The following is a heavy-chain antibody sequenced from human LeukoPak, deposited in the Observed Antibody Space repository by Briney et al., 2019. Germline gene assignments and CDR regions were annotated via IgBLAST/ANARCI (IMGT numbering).Heavy chain of an antibody. CDR1: GFTFSSYW. CDR2: IKQDGSEK. J-gene: IGHJ5*02. D-gene: IGHD2-15*01. V-gene: IGHV3-7*01. Sequence: GGSLRLSCAASGFTFSSYWMSWVRQAPGKGLEWVANIKQDGSEKYYVDSVKGRFTISRDNAKNSLYLQMNSLRAEDTAVCYCAGSCYFDWFDPWGQGTLVTVSS. CDR3: AGSCYFDWFDP.